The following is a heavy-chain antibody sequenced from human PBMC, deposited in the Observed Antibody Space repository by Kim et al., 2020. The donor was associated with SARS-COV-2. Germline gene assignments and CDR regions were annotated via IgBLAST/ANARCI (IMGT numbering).Heavy chain of an antibody. CDR1: GFTFSSYA. J-gene: IGHJ4*02. D-gene: IGHD2-21*02. V-gene: IGHV3-30*04. CDR3: ARGVVRDCGGDCYLGGIPFDY. Sequence: GGSLRLSCAASGFTFSSYAMHWVRQAPGKGLEWVAVISYDGSNKYYADSVKGRFTISRDNSKNTLYLQMNSLRAEDTAVYYCARGVVRDCGGDCYLGGIPFDYWGQGTLVTVSS. CDR2: ISYDGSNK.